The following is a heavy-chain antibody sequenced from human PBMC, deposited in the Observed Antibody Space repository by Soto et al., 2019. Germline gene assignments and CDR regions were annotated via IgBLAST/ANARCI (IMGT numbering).Heavy chain of an antibody. Sequence: GGSLRLSCAASGFTFSSYGMHWVRQAPGKGLEWVAVISYDGSNKYYADSVKGRFTISRDNSKNTLYLQMNSLRAEDTAVYYCAKDIRFLEWLLPYYYYGMDVWGQGTTVTVSS. J-gene: IGHJ6*02. D-gene: IGHD3-3*01. CDR1: GFTFSSYG. V-gene: IGHV3-30*18. CDR3: AKDIRFLEWLLPYYYYGMDV. CDR2: ISYDGSNK.